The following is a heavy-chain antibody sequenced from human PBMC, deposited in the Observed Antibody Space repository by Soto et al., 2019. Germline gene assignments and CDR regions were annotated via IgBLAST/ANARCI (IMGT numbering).Heavy chain of an antibody. Sequence: PGGSLRLSCAASGFTFSSYAMHWVRQAPGKGLEWVAVISYDGSNKYYADSVKGRFTISRDNSKNTLYLQMNSLRAEDTAVYYCARDHQGFGESPGYWGQGTLVTVSS. D-gene: IGHD3-10*01. CDR3: ARDHQGFGESPGY. CDR2: ISYDGSNK. V-gene: IGHV3-30-3*01. CDR1: GFTFSSYA. J-gene: IGHJ4*02.